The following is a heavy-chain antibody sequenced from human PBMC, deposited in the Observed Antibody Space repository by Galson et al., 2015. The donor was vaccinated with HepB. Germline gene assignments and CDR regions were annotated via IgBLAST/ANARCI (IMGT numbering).Heavy chain of an antibody. V-gene: IGHV3-15*01. CDR2: IKRETDGGTT. CDR1: GFTFSNAW. D-gene: IGHD2-2*01. Sequence: SLRLSCAASGFTFSNAWMSWVRQAPGKGLEWVGRIKRETDGGTTDYAAPVKGRFTISGDDSKNTLYLQMNSLKTEDTAVYYCTTQGNLGYCSSASCYRGLDSWGQGTLVTVSS. CDR3: TTQGNLGYCSSASCYRGLDS. J-gene: IGHJ5*01.